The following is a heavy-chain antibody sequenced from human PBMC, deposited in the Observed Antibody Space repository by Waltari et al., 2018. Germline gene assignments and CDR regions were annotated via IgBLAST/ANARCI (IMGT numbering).Heavy chain of an antibody. CDR1: VGSISRGSYY. CDR2: IYTSGST. J-gene: IGHJ6*03. D-gene: IGHD1-26*01. CDR3: ASRGGRSGATGGYYYYYMDV. Sequence: QVQLQESGPGLVKPSQNLSLACTVSVGSISRGSYYWDCNRQPDRKGREWIGRIYTSGSTNYNPSRKSRVTISVDTSKNQFSLKLSSVTAADTAVYYCASRGGRSGATGGYYYYYMDVWGKGTTVTVSS. V-gene: IGHV4-61*02.